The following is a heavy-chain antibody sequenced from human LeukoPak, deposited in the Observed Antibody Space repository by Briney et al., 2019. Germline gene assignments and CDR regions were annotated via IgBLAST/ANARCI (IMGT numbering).Heavy chain of an antibody. CDR1: GGSISSGGYY. V-gene: IGHV4-31*03. D-gene: IGHD2-15*01. CDR2: IYYSGST. Sequence: SETLSLTCTVSGGSISSGGYYWSWIRQHPGKGLEWIGYIYYSGSTYYNPSLKSRVTISVDTSKNQFSLNLSSVTAADTAVYYCVLAPNSNWFDFWGQGTLVTVSS. CDR3: VLAPNSNWFDF. J-gene: IGHJ5*01.